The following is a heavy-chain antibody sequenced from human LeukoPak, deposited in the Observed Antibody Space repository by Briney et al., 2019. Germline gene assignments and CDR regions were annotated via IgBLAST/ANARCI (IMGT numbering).Heavy chain of an antibody. CDR1: GFTFSSYA. CDR2: ISGSGGST. CDR3: AKDLAWEYSGYDSSFDY. V-gene: IGHV3-23*01. J-gene: IGHJ4*02. Sequence: GGSLRLSCAASGFTFSSYAMSWVRQAPGKGLEWVSAISGSGGSTYYADSVKGRFTISRDNSKNTLYLRMNSLRAEDTAVYYCAKDLAWEYSGYDSSFDYWGQGTLVTVSS. D-gene: IGHD5-12*01.